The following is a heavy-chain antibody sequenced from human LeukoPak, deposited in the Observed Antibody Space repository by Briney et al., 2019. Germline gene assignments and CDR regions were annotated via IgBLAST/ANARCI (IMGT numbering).Heavy chain of an antibody. V-gene: IGHV3-48*02. CDR2: ISSSSSTI. D-gene: IGHD1-26*01. J-gene: IGHJ4*02. Sequence: GGSLRLSCAASGFTFSSYSMNWVRQAPGKGLEWVSYISSSSSTIYYADSVKGRFTISRGNAKNSLYLQMNSLRDEDTAVYYCARDGPSIVGAIGTVDYWGQGTLVTVSS. CDR3: ARDGPSIVGAIGTVDY. CDR1: GFTFSSYS.